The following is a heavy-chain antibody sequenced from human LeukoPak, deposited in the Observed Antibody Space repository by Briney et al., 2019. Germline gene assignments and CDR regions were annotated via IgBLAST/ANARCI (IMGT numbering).Heavy chain of an antibody. Sequence: GGSLRLSCVASGFTFGDLWVNWVRQAPGKGLEWVANIKEDGSEKYYVDSVKGRFTISRDNAKNSLYLQMNSLRAEDAALYYCARVGITGTTPYYYYYMDVWGKGTTVTVS. CDR3: ARVGITGTTPYYYYYMDV. D-gene: IGHD1-20*01. J-gene: IGHJ6*03. V-gene: IGHV3-7*03. CDR1: GFTFGDLW. CDR2: IKEDGSEK.